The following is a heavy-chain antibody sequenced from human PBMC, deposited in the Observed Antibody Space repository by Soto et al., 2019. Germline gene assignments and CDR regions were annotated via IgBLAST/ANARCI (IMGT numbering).Heavy chain of an antibody. V-gene: IGHV4-4*02. CDR2: IYHSGST. Sequence: VQLVESGGGLVQPGGSLKLSCAASGFTFSASDMHWVRQASGKGLEWIGYIYHSGSTYYNPSLKSRVTISVDRSKNQFSLKLSSVTAADTAVYYCAAGGGLPRYYWGQGTLVTVSS. D-gene: IGHD5-12*01. J-gene: IGHJ4*02. CDR3: AAGGGLPRYY. CDR1: GFTFSASD.